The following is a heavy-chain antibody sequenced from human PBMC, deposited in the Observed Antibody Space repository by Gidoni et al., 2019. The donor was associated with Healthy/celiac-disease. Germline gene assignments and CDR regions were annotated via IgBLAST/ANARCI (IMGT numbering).Heavy chain of an antibody. Sequence: EVQLLESGGGLVQPGGSLRLSCAASGFTFTSYAMSWVRPAPGKGLEWVSAISGSGGKTYYADSVKGRFTISRDNSKNTLYLQMNSLRAEDTAVYYCAKDRAETGYSSSWYEWFDPWGQGTLVTVSS. D-gene: IGHD6-13*01. CDR2: ISGSGGKT. CDR1: GFTFTSYA. J-gene: IGHJ5*02. V-gene: IGHV3-23*01. CDR3: AKDRAETGYSSSWYEWFDP.